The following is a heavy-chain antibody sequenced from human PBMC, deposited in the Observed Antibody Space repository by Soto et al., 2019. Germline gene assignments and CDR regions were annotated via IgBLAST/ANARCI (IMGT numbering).Heavy chain of an antibody. D-gene: IGHD1-1*01. CDR3: AREKVGTTFFDN. J-gene: IGHJ4*02. CDR2: IYPSVSS. V-gene: IGHV4-38-2*02. Sequence: PSETLSLTCSVSGFAISRGYYWSWVRQPPGKGLEWIGSIYPSVSSYHNPSLATRHRLSIDTSENQFTLNLTSVTAADTALYFCAREKVGTTFFDNWGQGIQVTVSS. CDR1: GFAISRGYY.